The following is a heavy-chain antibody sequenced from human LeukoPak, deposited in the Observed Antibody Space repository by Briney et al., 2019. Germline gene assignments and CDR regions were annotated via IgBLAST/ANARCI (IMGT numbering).Heavy chain of an antibody. CDR3: ARGIAAAVSGMDV. CDR2: IIPIFGTA. CDR1: GGTFSSYA. V-gene: IGHV1-69*13. Sequence: ASVRVSCKASGGTFSSYAISWVRQAPGQGLERMGGIIPIFGTANYAQKFQGRVTITADESTSTAYMELSSLRSEDTAVYYCARGIAAAVSGMDVWGQGTTVTVSS. D-gene: IGHD6-13*01. J-gene: IGHJ6*02.